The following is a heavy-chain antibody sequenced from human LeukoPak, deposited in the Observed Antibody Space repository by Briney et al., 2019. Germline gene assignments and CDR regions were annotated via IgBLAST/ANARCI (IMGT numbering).Heavy chain of an antibody. CDR3: TRDLNHDSSG. CDR2: IKTDGSTT. J-gene: IGHJ4*02. Sequence: GGSLRLSCAASGFSFSTYWMTGVRQAPGKGLECVANIKTDGSTTYYLDSVKGRFTISRNNARSILYLQMNSLRVEDTAVYYCTRDLNHDSSGWGQGTLVTVSS. D-gene: IGHD3-22*01. CDR1: GFSFSTYW. V-gene: IGHV3-7*01.